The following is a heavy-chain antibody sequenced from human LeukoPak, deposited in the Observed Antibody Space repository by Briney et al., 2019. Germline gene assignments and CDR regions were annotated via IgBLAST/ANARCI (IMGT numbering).Heavy chain of an antibody. CDR3: ARVNYDILTGYSGYAFDI. J-gene: IGHJ3*02. V-gene: IGHV4-34*01. CDR2: INHSGST. CDR1: GGSFSGYY. Sequence: SETLSLTCAVYGGSFSGYYWSWIRQPPGKGLEWIGEINHSGSTNYNPSLKSRVTISVDTSKNQFSLKLSSVTAADTAVYYCARVNYDILTGYSGYAFDIWGQGTMVTVSS. D-gene: IGHD3-9*01.